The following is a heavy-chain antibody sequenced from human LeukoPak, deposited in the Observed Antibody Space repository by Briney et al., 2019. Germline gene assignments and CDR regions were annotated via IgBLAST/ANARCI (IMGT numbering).Heavy chain of an antibody. CDR1: GGSISSYY. D-gene: IGHD3-3*01. J-gene: IGHJ5*02. CDR2: IYYSGST. CDR3: ARGDFWSGNWFNP. Sequence: SETLSLTCTVSGGSISSYYWSWIRQPPGKGLEWIGYIYYSGSTNYNPSLKSRVTISVDTSKNQFSLKLSSVTAADTAVYYCARGDFWSGNWFNPWGQGTLVTVSS. V-gene: IGHV4-59*01.